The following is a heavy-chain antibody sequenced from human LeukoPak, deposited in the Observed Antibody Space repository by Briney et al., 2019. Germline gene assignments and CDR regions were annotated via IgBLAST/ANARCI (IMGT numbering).Heavy chain of an antibody. V-gene: IGHV1-69*05. CDR2: IIPIFGTA. CDR3: ARAGYGGPFDY. D-gene: IGHD4-23*01. CDR1: GGTFSSYA. Sequence: ASVTDFCKASGGTFSSYAISWVRQAPGQGLEWMGGIIPIFGTANYAQKFQGRVTITTDESTSTAYMELSSLRSEDTAVYYCARAGYGGPFDYWGQGTLVTVSS. J-gene: IGHJ4*02.